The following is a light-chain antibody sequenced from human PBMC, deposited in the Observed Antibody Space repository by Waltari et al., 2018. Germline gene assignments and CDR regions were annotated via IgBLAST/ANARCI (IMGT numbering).Light chain of an antibody. V-gene: IGKV1-12*01. J-gene: IGKJ4*01. CDR1: QAVSSW. CDR3: QQANTFPPS. CDR2: GVS. Sequence: DVQLTPSPSSLSASVGDRVTITCRASQAVSSWLAWYQHKPGKAPKLLIYGVSKLQGGVPERCHGSGSGPDFTLTISSLQPEDSATYYCQQANTFPPSFGGGTKVESK.